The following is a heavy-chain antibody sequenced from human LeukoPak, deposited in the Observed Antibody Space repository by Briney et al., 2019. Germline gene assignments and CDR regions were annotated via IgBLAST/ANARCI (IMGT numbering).Heavy chain of an antibody. CDR2: INPNSGGT. J-gene: IGHJ6*02. CDR3: ASEPAAMAEVDYYYGMDV. CDR1: GYTFTGYY. V-gene: IGHV1-2*02. D-gene: IGHD2-2*01. Sequence: GASVKVSCKASGYTFTGYYMHWVRQAPGQGLEWMGWINPNSGGTNYAQEFQGRVTMTRDTSISTAYMELSRLRSDDTAVYYCASEPAAMAEVDYYYGMDVWGQGTTVTVSS.